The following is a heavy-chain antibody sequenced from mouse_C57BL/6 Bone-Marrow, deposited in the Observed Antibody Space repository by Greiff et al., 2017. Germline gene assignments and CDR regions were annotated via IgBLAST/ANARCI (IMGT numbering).Heavy chain of an antibody. V-gene: IGHV1-64*01. J-gene: IGHJ2*01. CDR3: TRSYYGSSYVGY. CDR2: IHPNSGST. Sequence: QVQLQQSGAELVKPGASVKLSCTASGYTFTSYWMHWVKQRPGQGLEWIGMIHPNSGSTNYTEQFKSKATLTVDKSSSTAYMPLSSLSSDDSAVYYYTRSYYGSSYVGYWGKGTTLTVSS. D-gene: IGHD1-1*01. CDR1: GYTFTSYW.